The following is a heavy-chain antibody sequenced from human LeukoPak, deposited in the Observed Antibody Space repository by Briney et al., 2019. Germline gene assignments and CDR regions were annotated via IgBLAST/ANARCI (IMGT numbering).Heavy chain of an antibody. CDR2: IYDSGST. Sequence: PSETLSLTCAVYGGSFSGYYWSWIRQPPGKGLEWIGYIYDSGSTNHNPSLKSRVTMSEDTSKNQFSLKLSSVTAADTAVYYCARDLGNWFDPWGQGTLVTVSS. CDR3: ARDLGNWFDP. J-gene: IGHJ5*02. CDR1: GGSFSGYY. V-gene: IGHV4-59*01.